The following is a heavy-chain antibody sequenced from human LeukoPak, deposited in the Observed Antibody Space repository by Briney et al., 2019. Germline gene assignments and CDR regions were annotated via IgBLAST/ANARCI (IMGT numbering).Heavy chain of an antibody. CDR2: INTDESKI. D-gene: IGHD1-7*01. Sequence: PGGSLRLSCAASGFTFSSHWMHWVRQTPGKGLVWVSRINTDESKINHADSVKGRFTISRDNAKNMLYLQMNSLRAEDTAVYYCAREDDWNYEDYWGQGTLVTVSS. CDR3: AREDDWNYEDY. CDR1: GFTFSSHW. V-gene: IGHV3-74*01. J-gene: IGHJ4*02.